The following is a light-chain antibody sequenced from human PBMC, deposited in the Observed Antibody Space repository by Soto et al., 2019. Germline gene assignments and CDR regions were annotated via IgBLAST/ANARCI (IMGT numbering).Light chain of an antibody. Sequence: QSALTQPASVSGSPGQSITLSCTGTSSDVGSYNLVSWYQQHPGKAPKLIIYEGSKRPSGVSNRFSGSKSGNTASLTISGLQAEDEADYYCCSYAGSSTVVFGGGTQLTVL. J-gene: IGLJ2*01. V-gene: IGLV2-23*01. CDR1: SSDVGSYNL. CDR2: EGS. CDR3: CSYAGSSTVV.